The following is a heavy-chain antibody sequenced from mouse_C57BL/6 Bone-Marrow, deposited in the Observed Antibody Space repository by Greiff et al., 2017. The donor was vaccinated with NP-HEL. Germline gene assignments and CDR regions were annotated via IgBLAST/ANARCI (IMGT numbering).Heavy chain of an antibody. D-gene: IGHD1-1*01. CDR1: GYSITSGYY. CDR2: ISYDGSN. V-gene: IGHV3-6*01. J-gene: IGHJ3*01. Sequence: VQLKESGPGLVKPSQSLSLTCSVTGYSITSGYYWNWIRQFPGNKLEWMGYISYDGSNNYNPSLKNRISITRDTSKNQFFLKLNSVTTEDTATYYCARSYYYGSSLFAYWGQGTLVTVSA. CDR3: ARSYYYGSSLFAY.